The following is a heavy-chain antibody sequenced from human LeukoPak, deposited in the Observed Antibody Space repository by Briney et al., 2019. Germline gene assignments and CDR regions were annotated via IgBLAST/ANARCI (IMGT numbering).Heavy chain of an antibody. Sequence: AASVKVSCKASGYTFTNYFMHWVRQAPGQGRVWMGIINPSGGSTRYAQTFQGRVTMTRDTPTSTVYMELSSLRSEDTAVYYCARGGSSSSPFFDYWGQGTLVTVSS. V-gene: IGHV1-46*01. CDR3: ARGGSSSSPFFDY. CDR1: GYTFTNYF. CDR2: INPSGGST. J-gene: IGHJ4*02. D-gene: IGHD6-13*01.